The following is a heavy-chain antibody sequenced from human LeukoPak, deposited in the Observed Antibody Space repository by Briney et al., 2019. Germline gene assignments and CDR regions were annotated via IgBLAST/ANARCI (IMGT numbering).Heavy chain of an antibody. J-gene: IGHJ6*02. CDR3: ERARSSYYYAMDV. V-gene: IGHV3-53*01. CDR2: IYTGSST. Sequence: GGSLRLSCAASGLTVSGNYLTWVRQAPGKGLEWVSVIYTGSSTYYADSVKGRFTISRDNSKNTLYLQMNSLRAEDTAVYYCERARSSYYYAMDVWGQGTTVTVSS. CDR1: GLTVSGNY.